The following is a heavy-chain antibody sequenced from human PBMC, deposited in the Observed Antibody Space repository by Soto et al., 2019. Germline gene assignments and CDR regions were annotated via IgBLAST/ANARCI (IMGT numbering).Heavy chain of an antibody. D-gene: IGHD6-13*01. CDR3: ARHVGPGGSSWYVQWAFDY. V-gene: IGHV4-39*01. Sequence: QLQLQESGPGLVKPSETLSLTCTVSGGSISSSSYYWGWIRQPPGKGLEWIGSIYYSGSTYYNPSLKSRVTISVDTSKNQFSLKLSSVTAADTAVYYCARHVGPGGSSWYVQWAFDYWGQGTLVTVSS. CDR2: IYYSGST. CDR1: GGSISSSSYY. J-gene: IGHJ4*02.